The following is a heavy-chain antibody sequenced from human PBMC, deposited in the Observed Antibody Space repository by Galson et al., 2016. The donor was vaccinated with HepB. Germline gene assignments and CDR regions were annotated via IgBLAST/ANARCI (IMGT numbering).Heavy chain of an antibody. D-gene: IGHD1-14*01. CDR1: GGSISSSSSYY. Sequence: GGSISSSSSYYWGWIRQPPGQGLEWIGSIYYSGSTYYNPSLKSRVTIFVDTSKNQFSLKLSSVTAADTAVYYCAASPPEYPPFEIDYWGQGTLATVSS. V-gene: IGHV4-39*01. J-gene: IGHJ4*02. CDR2: IYYSGST. CDR3: AASPPEYPPFEIDY.